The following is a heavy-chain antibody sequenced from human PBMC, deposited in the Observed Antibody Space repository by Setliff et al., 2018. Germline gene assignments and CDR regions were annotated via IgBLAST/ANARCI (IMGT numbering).Heavy chain of an antibody. V-gene: IGHV5-51*01. CDR3: ARRAAAHDWFDP. Sequence: GESLKISCKGSGYSFTSYWIGWVRQMPGKGLEWMGIIYPGDSDTIYSPSFQGQVTISADKTLSTAYLQWSSPKASDTAIYYCARRAAAHDWFDPWGQGTLVTVSS. CDR1: GYSFTSYW. J-gene: IGHJ5*02. D-gene: IGHD2-15*01. CDR2: IYPGDSDT.